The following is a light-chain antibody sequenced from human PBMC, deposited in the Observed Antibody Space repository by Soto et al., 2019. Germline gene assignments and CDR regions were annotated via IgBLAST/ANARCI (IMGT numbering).Light chain of an antibody. CDR1: RNDVGGYNS. CDR3: SSYTGDNTL. Sequence: QSALTQPASVSGSPGQSITISCTGTRNDVGGYNSVSWYQQHPGKAPKLMIYEVFNRPSGVSDRFSGSKSGNTATLTISGLQPEDEADYFCSSYTGDNTLFGGGTKLTVL. CDR2: EVF. V-gene: IGLV2-14*01. J-gene: IGLJ2*01.